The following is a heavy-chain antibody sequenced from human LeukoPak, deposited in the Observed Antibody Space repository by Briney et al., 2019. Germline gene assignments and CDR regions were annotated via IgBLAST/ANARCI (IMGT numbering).Heavy chain of an antibody. J-gene: IGHJ4*02. CDR1: GGSISGYY. CDR2: INHSGST. Sequence: SETLSLTCTVSGGSISGYYWSWIRQPPGKGLEWIGEINHSGSTNYNPSLKSRVTISVDTSKNQFSLKLSSVTAADTAVYYCARGSRGVTSGPEYYFDYWGQGTLVTVSS. V-gene: IGHV4-34*01. D-gene: IGHD4-11*01. CDR3: ARGSRGVTSGPEYYFDY.